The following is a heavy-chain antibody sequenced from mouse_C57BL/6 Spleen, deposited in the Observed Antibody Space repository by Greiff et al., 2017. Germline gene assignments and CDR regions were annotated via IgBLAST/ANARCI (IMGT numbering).Heavy chain of an antibody. CDR3: ARDYYGSSYEDWYFDV. CDR1: GYTFTSYW. V-gene: IGHV1-7*01. J-gene: IGHJ1*03. Sequence: VQRVESGAELAKPGASVKLSCKASGYTFTSYWMHWVKQRPGQGLEWIGYINPSSGYTKYNQKFKDKATLTADKSSSTAYMQLSSLTYEDSAVYYCARDYYGSSYEDWYFDVWGTGTTVTVSS. D-gene: IGHD1-1*01. CDR2: INPSSGYT.